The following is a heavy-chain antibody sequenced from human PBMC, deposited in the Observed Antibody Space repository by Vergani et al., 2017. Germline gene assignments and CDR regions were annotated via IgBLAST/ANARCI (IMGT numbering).Heavy chain of an antibody. V-gene: IGHV3-30*03. J-gene: IGHJ1*01. CDR3: ATKSCCTPGCQIGYFRE. CDR1: GFTSSYYS. CDR2: ISYDGTQK. D-gene: IGHD1-1*01. Sequence: QVHLVESGGGVVQPGRSLRLSCVVSGFTSSYYSMHWVRRAPGKGLEWVAVISYDGTQKYYADSVKGRFTISRDNSKSTLYLQMNSLRTEDTAVYYCATKSCCTPGCQIGYFREWGQGTLVTVSS.